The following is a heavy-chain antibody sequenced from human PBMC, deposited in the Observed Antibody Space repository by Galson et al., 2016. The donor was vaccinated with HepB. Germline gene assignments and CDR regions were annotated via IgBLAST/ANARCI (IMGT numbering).Heavy chain of an antibody. V-gene: IGHV3-9*01. J-gene: IGHJ4*02. D-gene: IGHD3-10*01. Sequence: SLRLSCAASGFTFDEHAMHWVRQVPGKGLEWVSGITWNSAFIDYADSVKGRFTTYRDNAKNSLYLQMDSLRVEDTAWYYCAKAPRGRGLIIWTFIDWWGQGTQVTVSS. CDR3: AKAPRGRGLIIWTFIDW. CDR2: ITWNSAFI. CDR1: GFTFDEHA.